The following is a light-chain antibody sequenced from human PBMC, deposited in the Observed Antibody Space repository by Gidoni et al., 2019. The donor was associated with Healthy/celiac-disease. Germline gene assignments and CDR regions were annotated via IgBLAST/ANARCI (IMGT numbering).Light chain of an antibody. CDR2: GAS. CDR3: QQFESSPT. J-gene: IGKJ4*01. V-gene: IGKV3-20*01. Sequence: EIVLTQSPGTLSLSPGERATLSCRASQSVSSSSIVWYQQKPVQTPRLVIYGASSRATGIPDRFSGSGSGTDFTLTISRLEPEDFAVYYCQQFESSPTFGGGTRVEMK. CDR1: QSVSSSS.